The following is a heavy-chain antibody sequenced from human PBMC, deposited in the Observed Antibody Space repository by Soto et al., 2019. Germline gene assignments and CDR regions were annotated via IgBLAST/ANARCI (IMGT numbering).Heavy chain of an antibody. J-gene: IGHJ4*02. CDR1: GYTFTSYA. D-gene: IGHD1-20*01. Sequence: QVQLVQSGAEVKKPGDSVKVSCKASGYTFTSYAMHWVRQAPGQRLEWMGWINAGNGNTKYSQKFQGRVTITRDTSASTAYMELSSLRSEDTAVYYCARYGITGTTSADYWGQGTLVTVSS. V-gene: IGHV1-3*01. CDR3: ARYGITGTTSADY. CDR2: INAGNGNT.